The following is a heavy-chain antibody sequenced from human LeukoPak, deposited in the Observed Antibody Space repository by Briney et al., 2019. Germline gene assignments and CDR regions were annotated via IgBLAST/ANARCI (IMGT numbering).Heavy chain of an antibody. CDR2: MNPNSGNT. CDR3: ARGQLGYCSGGSCQHFDY. V-gene: IGHV1-8*01. D-gene: IGHD2-15*01. Sequence: ASVKVSCKXSGYTFTSYDINWVRQATGQGLERMGWMNPNSGNTGYSQKFQGRVTMTRNTSISTAYMELSSLRSEDTAVYYCARGQLGYCSGGSCQHFDYWGQGTLVTVSS. J-gene: IGHJ4*02. CDR1: GYTFTSYD.